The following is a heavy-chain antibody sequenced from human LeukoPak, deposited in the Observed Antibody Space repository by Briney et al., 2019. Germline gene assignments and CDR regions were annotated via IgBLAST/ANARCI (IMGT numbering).Heavy chain of an antibody. V-gene: IGHV1-69-2*01. CDR1: RYTFTDYY. CDR3: ATLGYSYGYVDAFDI. D-gene: IGHD5-18*01. Sequence: ASVKVSCKVSRYTFTDYYMHWVQQAPGKGLEWMGLVDPEDGEAIYAEKFQGRVTITADTSTDTAYMELSSLRSEDTAVYYCATLGYSYGYVDAFDIWGQGTMVTVSS. CDR2: VDPEDGEA. J-gene: IGHJ3*02.